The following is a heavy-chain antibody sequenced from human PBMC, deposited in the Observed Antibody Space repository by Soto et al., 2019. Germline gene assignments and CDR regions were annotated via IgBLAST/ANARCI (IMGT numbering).Heavy chain of an antibody. D-gene: IGHD3-10*01. CDR2: INHSGST. Sequence: SETLSLTCAVYGGSFSGYYWSWIRQPPGKGLEWIGEINHSGSTNYNPSLKSRVTISVDTSKNQFSLKLSSVTAADTAVYYCAREGVTMVRGEFDPWGQGTLVTVSS. CDR1: GGSFSGYY. V-gene: IGHV4-34*01. CDR3: AREGVTMVRGEFDP. J-gene: IGHJ5*02.